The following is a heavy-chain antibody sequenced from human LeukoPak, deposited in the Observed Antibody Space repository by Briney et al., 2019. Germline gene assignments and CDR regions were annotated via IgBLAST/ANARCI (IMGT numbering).Heavy chain of an antibody. Sequence: SGPALVKPTQTLTLTCTFSGFSLSTSGMRVSWIRQPPGKALEWLARIDWHDDKYYSTSLKTRLTISKDTSKNQVVLTMTNMDPVDTATYYCARDMITFGGVIHPSFDYWGQGTLVTVSS. V-gene: IGHV2-70*04. D-gene: IGHD3-16*02. CDR1: GFSLSTSGMR. CDR3: ARDMITFGGVIHPSFDY. J-gene: IGHJ4*02. CDR2: IDWHDDK.